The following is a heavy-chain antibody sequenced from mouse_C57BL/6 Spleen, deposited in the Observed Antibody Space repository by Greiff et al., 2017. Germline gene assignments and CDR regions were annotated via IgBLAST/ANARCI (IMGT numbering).Heavy chain of an antibody. D-gene: IGHD2-4*01. CDR2: ISDGGSYT. Sequence: EVQGVESGGGLVKPGGSLKLSCAASGFTFSSYAMSWVRQTPEKRLEWVATISDGGSYTYYPDNGKGRFTISRDNAKNNLDLQMSHLKSEDTAMYYCARGGDYDGAWFAYWGQGTLVTVSA. CDR1: GFTFSSYA. CDR3: ARGGDYDGAWFAY. V-gene: IGHV5-4*01. J-gene: IGHJ3*01.